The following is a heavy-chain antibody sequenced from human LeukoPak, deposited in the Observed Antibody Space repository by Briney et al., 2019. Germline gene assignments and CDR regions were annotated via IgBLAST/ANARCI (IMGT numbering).Heavy chain of an antibody. CDR3: ARAVMDHSSGYYYYFDY. CDR1: GYTFTSYY. D-gene: IGHD3-22*01. CDR2: INPSGGST. Sequence: ASVKVSCKASGYTFTSYYMHWVRQAPGQGLEWMGIINPSGGSTSYAQKFQGRVTMTRDMSTSTVYMELSSLRSEDTAVYYCARAVMDHSSGYYYYFDYWGQGTLVTVSS. J-gene: IGHJ4*02. V-gene: IGHV1-46*01.